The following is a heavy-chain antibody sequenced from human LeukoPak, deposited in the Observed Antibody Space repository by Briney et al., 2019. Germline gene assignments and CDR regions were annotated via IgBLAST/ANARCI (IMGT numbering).Heavy chain of an antibody. CDR1: GFAFRSYG. CDR3: AKLGYTGSYSLPF. V-gene: IGHV3-30*18. J-gene: IGHJ3*01. D-gene: IGHD1-26*01. CDR2: ISYDGSNK. Sequence: PGRSLRLSCAASGFAFRSYGMHWVHQAPGKGLEWVAVISYDGSNKYYADSVKGRFTISRDNSKNTLYLQMNSLRAEDTAVYYCAKLGYTGSYSLPFWGQGTMVTVSS.